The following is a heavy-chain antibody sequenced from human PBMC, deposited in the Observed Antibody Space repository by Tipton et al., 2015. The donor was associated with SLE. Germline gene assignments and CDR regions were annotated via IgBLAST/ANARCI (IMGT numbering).Heavy chain of an antibody. D-gene: IGHD6-6*01. CDR2: INHSGST. CDR1: GGSFSGYY. V-gene: IGHV4-34*01. CDR3: ARATYSSSNYYGMDV. J-gene: IGHJ6*02. Sequence: LRLSCAVYGGSFSGYYWSWIRQPPGKGLEWIGEINHSGSTNYNPSLKSRVTILVDTSKNQFSLKLSSVTAADTAVYYCARATYSSSNYYGMDVWGQGTTVTVSS.